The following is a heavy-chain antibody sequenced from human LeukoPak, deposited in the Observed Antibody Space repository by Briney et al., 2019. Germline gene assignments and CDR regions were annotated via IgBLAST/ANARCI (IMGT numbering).Heavy chain of an antibody. D-gene: IGHD3-10*01. V-gene: IGHV3-21*01. CDR3: ARASYGSGSYYYDY. CDR1: GFTFSIYS. J-gene: IGHJ4*02. Sequence: GSLRLSCAASGFTFSIYSMNWVRQAPGKGLEWLSSITSSSNYIYYADSVKGRFTISRDNVQNSLYLQMNSLRAEDTAMYYCARASYGSGSYYYDYWGQGTLVTVSS. CDR2: ITSSSNYI.